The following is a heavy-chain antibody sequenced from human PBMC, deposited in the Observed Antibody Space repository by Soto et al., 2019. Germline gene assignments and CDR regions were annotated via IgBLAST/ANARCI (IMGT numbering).Heavy chain of an antibody. CDR2: ISASGGST. V-gene: IGHV3-23*01. D-gene: IGHD3-22*01. Sequence: GGSLRLSCAASGFTFSNYAMSWVRQAPGKGLEWVSVISASGGSTNFAESVKGRFTMSRANSKNTLYLQMNSLRAEDTAVYYCGKYDSNAYYYGSFDYWGQGTLVTVSS. J-gene: IGHJ4*02. CDR3: GKYDSNAYYYGSFDY. CDR1: GFTFSNYA.